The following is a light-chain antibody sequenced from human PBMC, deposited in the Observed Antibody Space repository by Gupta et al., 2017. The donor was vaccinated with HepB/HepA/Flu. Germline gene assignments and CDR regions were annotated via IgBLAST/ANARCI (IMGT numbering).Light chain of an antibody. CDR3: QQYYTTPRT. V-gene: IGKV4-1*01. CDR1: QRVLYSSNNKDY. CDR2: WAS. Sequence: DIVMTQSPASLAVSLGERATINCKSSQRVLYSSNNKDYVVWYQQKPGQPPKLLIYWASTRESGVPDRFTGSGSGTDFSLTISNLQAEDVAVYYCQQYYTTPRTFGQGTKVEIK. J-gene: IGKJ1*01.